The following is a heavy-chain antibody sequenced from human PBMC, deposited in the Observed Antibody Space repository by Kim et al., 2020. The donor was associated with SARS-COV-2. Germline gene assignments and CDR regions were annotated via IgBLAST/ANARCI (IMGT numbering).Heavy chain of an antibody. CDR1: GGTFSSYA. V-gene: IGHV1-69*13. J-gene: IGHJ6*02. Sequence: SVKVYCKASGGTFSSYAISWVRQAPGQGLEWMGGIIPIFGTANYAQKFQGRVTITADESTSTAYMELSSLRSEDTAVYYCARSPIVVVTAPIPPRYYYYYGMDVWGQGTTVTVSS. CDR3: ARSPIVVVTAPIPPRYYYYYGMDV. CDR2: IIPIFGTA. D-gene: IGHD2-21*02.